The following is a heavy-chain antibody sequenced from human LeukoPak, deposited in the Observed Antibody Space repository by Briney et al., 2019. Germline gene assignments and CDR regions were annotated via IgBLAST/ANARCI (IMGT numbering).Heavy chain of an antibody. J-gene: IGHJ6*02. Sequence: GGSLRLSCAASGFTFSSYAISWVRQAPGKGLEWVSAISGSGGSTYYADSVKGRFTISRDNSKNTLYLQMNSLRADDTALYYCAKATTRGAAPTYYYYGMDVWGHGTTVIVSS. CDR3: AKATTRGAAPTYYYYGMDV. CDR2: ISGSGGST. CDR1: GFTFSSYA. V-gene: IGHV3-23*01. D-gene: IGHD1-1*01.